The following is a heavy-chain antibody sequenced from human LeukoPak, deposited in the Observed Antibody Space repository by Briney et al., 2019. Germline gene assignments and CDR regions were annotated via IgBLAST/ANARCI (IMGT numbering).Heavy chain of an antibody. V-gene: IGHV3-21*04. D-gene: IGHD2-15*01. Sequence: GGSLRLSCAASRFTFSSYVMNWVRQVPGKGLEWVSSISTSSSYIYYADSVKGRFTISRDNAKNSLYLQMNSLRAEDTAVYYCAKAGGCSGGSCYSGYYYYYMDVWGKGTTVTVSS. CDR1: RFTFSSYV. CDR2: ISTSSSYI. CDR3: AKAGGCSGGSCYSGYYYYYMDV. J-gene: IGHJ6*03.